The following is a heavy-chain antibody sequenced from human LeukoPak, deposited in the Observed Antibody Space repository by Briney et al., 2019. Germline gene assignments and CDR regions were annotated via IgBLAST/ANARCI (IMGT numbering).Heavy chain of an antibody. V-gene: IGHV4-4*07. CDR3: ARGVALAGSSTDAFDI. J-gene: IGHJ3*02. D-gene: IGHD1-26*01. CDR2: IYTSGST. Sequence: PSETLSLTCTVSGGSISSYYWSWIRQPAGKGLEWIGRIYTSGSTNYNPSLKSRVTMSVDTSKNQFSLKLSSVTAADTAVYYCARGVALAGSSTDAFDIWGQGTMVTVSS. CDR1: GGSISSYY.